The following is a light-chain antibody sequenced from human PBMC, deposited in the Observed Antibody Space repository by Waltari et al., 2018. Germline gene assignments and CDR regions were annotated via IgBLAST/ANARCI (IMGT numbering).Light chain of an antibody. V-gene: IGKV3-20*01. CDR1: QSVSSNY. CDR3: QHYSSAPNT. J-gene: IGKJ2*01. Sequence: EIVLTQSPGTLSLFPGERATPSCRASQSVSSNYLAWYQQKPGQAPRLLIHDASSRATGIPDRFSGSGSGTDFTLTISRLEPEDFAVYFCQHYSSAPNTFGQGTRLEIK. CDR2: DAS.